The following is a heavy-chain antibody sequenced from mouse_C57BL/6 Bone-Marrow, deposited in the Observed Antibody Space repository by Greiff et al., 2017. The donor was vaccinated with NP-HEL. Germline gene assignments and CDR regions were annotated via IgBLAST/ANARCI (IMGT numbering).Heavy chain of an antibody. CDR3: TTFITTVGYAMDY. CDR1: GFNIKDDY. D-gene: IGHD1-1*01. CDR2: FDPENGDT. J-gene: IGHJ4*01. Sequence: EVQLQQSGAELVRPGASVKLSCTASGFNIKDDYMHWVKQRPEQGLEWIGWFDPENGDTEYASKFQGKATITADTSSNTAYLQLSSLTSEDTAVYYCTTFITTVGYAMDYWGQGTSVTVSS. V-gene: IGHV14-4*01.